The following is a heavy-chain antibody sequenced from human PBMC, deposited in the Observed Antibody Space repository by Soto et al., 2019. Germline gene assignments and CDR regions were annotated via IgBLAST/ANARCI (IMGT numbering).Heavy chain of an antibody. CDR3: ARVAGSGWYDA. CDR1: GGSIRNYY. Sequence: TLSLTCTVSGGSIRNYYWTWIRQPPGKGLEWIGTAYPRGSTYYDPSLKSRVTISLDLSKNQFSLNLNSVTAADTAVYYCARVAGSGWYDAWGQGTLVTVSS. V-gene: IGHV4-30-2*01. D-gene: IGHD6-19*01. CDR2: AYPRGST. J-gene: IGHJ5*02.